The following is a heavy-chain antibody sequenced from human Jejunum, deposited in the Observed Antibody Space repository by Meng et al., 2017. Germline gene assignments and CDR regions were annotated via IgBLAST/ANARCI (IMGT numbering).Heavy chain of an antibody. J-gene: IGHJ4*02. V-gene: IGHV1-2*06. CDR1: GYTFTDYY. CDR3: ARGFGEDYNGNHVFDY. D-gene: IGHD4-23*01. CDR2: INPISGAT. Sequence: QGQVVQPGDEVKKPGASVKVACKASGYTFTDYYIQWMRQAPGQGLEWMGRINPISGATNYAQRFQGRVAMTRDTSISTAYMELSRLGSADTAVYYCARGFGEDYNGNHVFDYWGQGTLVTVSS.